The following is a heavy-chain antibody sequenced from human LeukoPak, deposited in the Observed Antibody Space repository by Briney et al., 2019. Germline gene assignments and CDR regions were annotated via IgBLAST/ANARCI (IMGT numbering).Heavy chain of an antibody. CDR2: IYYSGST. CDR3: ASIAVAGTEGYYYYHYMDV. CDR1: GGSISSSSYY. Sequence: SQTLSLTCTVSGGSISSSSYYWGWIRQPPGKGLEWIGSIYYSGSTYYNPSLKSRVTISVDTSKNQFSLKLSSVTAADTAVYYCASIAVAGTEGYYYYHYMDVWGKGTTVTVSS. J-gene: IGHJ6*03. V-gene: IGHV4-39*07. D-gene: IGHD6-19*01.